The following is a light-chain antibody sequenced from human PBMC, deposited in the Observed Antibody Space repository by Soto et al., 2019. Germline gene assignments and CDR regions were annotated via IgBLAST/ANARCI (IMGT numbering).Light chain of an antibody. J-gene: IGKJ1*01. CDR3: QQRYNYSPT. CDR2: DAS. Sequence: IELKQSPSTLSGSVGERATLSCRASQYVSSFLAWYQQKAGQAPRLLIYDASHRATGIPARFSGSGSGTDFTLTINSLQPDDFAIYYCQQRYNYSPTFGQGTNVDI. V-gene: IGKV3-11*01. CDR1: QYVSSF.